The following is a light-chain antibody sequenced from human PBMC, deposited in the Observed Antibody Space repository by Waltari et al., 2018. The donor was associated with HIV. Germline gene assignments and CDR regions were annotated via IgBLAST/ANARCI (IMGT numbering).Light chain of an antibody. J-gene: IGKJ1*01. V-gene: IGKV4-1*01. Sequence: MTQSPESLPVSLGETATIHCKSSQSLFFSLNNRNYLAWYQQKSGQPPKLLIYGASTRASGAPDRFSGTGSGTEFSLTINGLQAEDVAIYYCQQYYSVPRTFGQGTTVEVK. CDR3: QQYYSVPRT. CDR1: QSLFFSLNNRNY. CDR2: GAS.